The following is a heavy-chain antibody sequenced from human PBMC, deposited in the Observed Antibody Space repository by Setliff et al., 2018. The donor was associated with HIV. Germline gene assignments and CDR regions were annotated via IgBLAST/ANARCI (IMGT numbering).Heavy chain of an antibody. CDR2: INGDGSST. V-gene: IGHV3-74*01. CDR1: GFTFSNNW. J-gene: IGHJ4*02. D-gene: IGHD2-15*01. CDR3: ARNSYFFDS. Sequence: SGGSLRLSCAASGFTFSNNWMHWVRQAPGKGLVWVSRINGDGSSTLYADSVKGRFTISRDNAKNTLYLQMNSLRAEDTAVYYCARNSYFFDSWGQGALVTVS.